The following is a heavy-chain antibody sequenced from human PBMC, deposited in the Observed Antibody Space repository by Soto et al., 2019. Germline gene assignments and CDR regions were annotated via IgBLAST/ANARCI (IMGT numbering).Heavy chain of an antibody. V-gene: IGHV3-23*01. Sequence: GGSLRLSCAGSGFTFSNYAMNWVRQAPGRRLEWVASIIYNGRDTYHADSVKGRFTISRDNSKNTLYLQMNNLRAEDTAKYYCAKGSLGYCTGATCYPFDSWGQGTLVTVSS. J-gene: IGHJ4*02. CDR3: AKGSLGYCTGATCYPFDS. CDR1: GFTFSNYA. D-gene: IGHD2-15*01. CDR2: IIYNGRDT.